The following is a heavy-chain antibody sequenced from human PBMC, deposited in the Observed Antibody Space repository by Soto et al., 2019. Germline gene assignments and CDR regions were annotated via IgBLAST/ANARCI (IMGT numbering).Heavy chain of an antibody. CDR3: ARDSYGSGSSNIYYYYGMDV. Sequence: SETLSLTCTVSGGSISSGGYYWSWIRQHPGKGLEWIGYIYYSGSTYYNPSLKSRVTISVDTSKNQFSLKLGSVTAADTAVYYCARDSYGSGSSNIYYYYGMDVWGQGTTVTVSS. J-gene: IGHJ6*02. V-gene: IGHV4-31*03. CDR1: GGSISSGGYY. CDR2: IYYSGST. D-gene: IGHD3-10*01.